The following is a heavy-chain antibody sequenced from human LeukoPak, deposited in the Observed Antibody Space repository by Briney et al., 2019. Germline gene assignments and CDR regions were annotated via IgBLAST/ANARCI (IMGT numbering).Heavy chain of an antibody. Sequence: GGSLRLSCAASGFTFSSSAMSWVRQAPGKGLEWVPGISWNSGTIGYADSVKGRFTISRDNAKNSLYLQMNSLRAEDTSLYYCAKDNGYYDSSGFDYWGQGTLVTVSS. CDR2: ISWNSGTI. CDR3: AKDNGYYDSSGFDY. CDR1: GFTFSSSA. D-gene: IGHD3-22*01. V-gene: IGHV3-9*01. J-gene: IGHJ4*02.